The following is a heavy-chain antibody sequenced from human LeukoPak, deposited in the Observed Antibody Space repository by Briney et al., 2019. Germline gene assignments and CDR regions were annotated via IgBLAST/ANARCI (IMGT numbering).Heavy chain of an antibody. J-gene: IGHJ6*03. CDR3: AKGGYYTDYYYYYMDV. CDR2: ISWNSGSI. D-gene: IGHD3-3*01. CDR1: GFTFDDYA. Sequence: GRSLRLSCAASGFTFDDYAMHWVRQAPGKGLEWVSGISWNSGSIGYADSVKGRFTISRDNAKNSLYLQMNSLRAEDTALYYCAKGGYYTDYYYYYMDVWGKGTTVTVSS. V-gene: IGHV3-9*01.